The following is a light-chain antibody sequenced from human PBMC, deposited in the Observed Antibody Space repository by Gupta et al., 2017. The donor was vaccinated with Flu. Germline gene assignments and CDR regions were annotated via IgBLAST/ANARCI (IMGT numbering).Light chain of an antibody. V-gene: IGLV2-8*01. CDR2: AIR. J-gene: IGLJ3*02. CDR3: SSYGGSNNLWV. Sequence: PKLMYDAIRERPSGDPARFSGSKSGNPASLTVSGLQAEDEADYFCSSYGGSNNLWVFGGWTKLTVL.